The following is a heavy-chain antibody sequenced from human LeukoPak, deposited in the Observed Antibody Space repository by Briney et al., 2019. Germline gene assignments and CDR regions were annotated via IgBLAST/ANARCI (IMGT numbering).Heavy chain of an antibody. V-gene: IGHV3-48*04. CDR3: AKQHAVVVPAAMLDYFDY. CDR1: GFTFSSYS. D-gene: IGHD2-2*01. Sequence: TGGSLRLSCAASGFTFSSYSMNWVRQAPGKGLEWVSYISSSSSTIYYADSVKGRFTISRDSAKNSLYLQMNSLRAEDTAVYYCAKQHAVVVPAAMLDYFDYWGQGTLVIVSS. CDR2: ISSSSSTI. J-gene: IGHJ4*02.